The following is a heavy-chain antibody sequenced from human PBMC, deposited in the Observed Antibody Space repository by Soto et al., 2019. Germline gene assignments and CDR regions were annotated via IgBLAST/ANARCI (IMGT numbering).Heavy chain of an antibody. CDR1: GYTFTSYG. J-gene: IGHJ6*03. D-gene: IGHD5-12*01. CDR2: ISAYNGNT. V-gene: IGHV1-18*01. Sequence: ASVKVSCKASGYTFTSYGISWVRQAPGQGLEWMGWISAYNGNTNYAQKLQGRVTMTTDTSTSTAYMELRSLRSDDTAVYYCARMVVGYSGYDKANYYYYYMDVWGKGTTVTVSS. CDR3: ARMVVGYSGYDKANYYYYYMDV.